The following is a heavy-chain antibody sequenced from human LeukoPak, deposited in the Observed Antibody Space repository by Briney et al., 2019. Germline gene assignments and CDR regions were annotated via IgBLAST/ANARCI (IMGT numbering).Heavy chain of an antibody. J-gene: IGHJ4*02. CDR1: GGSFSGYY. CDR2: INHSGST. D-gene: IGHD6-13*01. CDR3: ARESGASAGADY. V-gene: IGHV4-34*01. Sequence: SETLSLTCAVYGGSFSGYYWSWIRQPPGKGLEWIGEINHSGSTNYNPSLKSRVTISVDTSKNQFSLKLSSVTAADTAVYYCARESGASAGADYWGQGTLVTVSS.